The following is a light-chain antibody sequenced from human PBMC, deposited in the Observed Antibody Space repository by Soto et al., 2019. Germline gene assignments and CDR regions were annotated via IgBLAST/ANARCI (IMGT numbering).Light chain of an antibody. CDR2: DVT. CDR3: ISYTSGSTTYV. J-gene: IGLJ1*01. Sequence: QSALTQPASVSGSPGQSITISCTGTSSDVGGYNYVSWYQQHPGKAPKLMIYDVTNRPSGVSDRFSGSKSGNTASLTISGLQVEDEADYYCISYTSGSTTYVFGTGTKVTVL. V-gene: IGLV2-14*01. CDR1: SSDVGGYNY.